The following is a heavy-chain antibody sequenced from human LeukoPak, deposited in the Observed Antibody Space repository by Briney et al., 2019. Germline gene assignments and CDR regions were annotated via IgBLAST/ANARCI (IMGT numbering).Heavy chain of an antibody. CDR3: ARGVKGGGSGSYYKHFDY. D-gene: IGHD3-10*01. Sequence: SETLSLTCAVYGGSFSGYYWSWIRQPPGKGLEWIGEINHGGSTNYNPSLKSRVTISVDTSKNQFSLKLSSVTAADTAVYYCARGVKGGGSGSYYKHFDYWGQGTLVTVSS. CDR2: INHGGST. V-gene: IGHV4-34*01. J-gene: IGHJ4*02. CDR1: GGSFSGYY.